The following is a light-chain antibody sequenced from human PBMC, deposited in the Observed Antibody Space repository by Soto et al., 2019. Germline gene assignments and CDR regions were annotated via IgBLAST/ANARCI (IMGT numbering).Light chain of an antibody. CDR1: SGNIGNFNF. CDR3: CSYAGSNNYV. Sequence: QSALTQPASVSGSPGQSITISCTGTSGNIGNFNFVSWYQQHPGKAPKLMIFEVNKRPSGVPDRISGSKSGITASLTVSGLQAEDEADYYCCSYAGSNNYVFGTGTKVTVL. J-gene: IGLJ1*01. CDR2: EVN. V-gene: IGLV2-8*01.